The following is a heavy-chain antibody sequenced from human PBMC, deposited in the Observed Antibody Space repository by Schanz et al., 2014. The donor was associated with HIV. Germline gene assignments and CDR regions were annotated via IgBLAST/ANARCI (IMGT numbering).Heavy chain of an antibody. CDR3: ARDPGLGGGSSWFYFDT. V-gene: IGHV3-30*03. Sequence: QVQLVESGGGVVQPGRSLRLSCAASGFNFSSYGMHWVRQATGKGLEWVAVISYDGSNKYYADSVKGRFTISRDNSKNTLYLQMISLRADDTAVYYCARDPGLGGGSSWFYFDTWGQGTLVTVSS. CDR2: ISYDGSNK. D-gene: IGHD6-13*01. CDR1: GFNFSSYG. J-gene: IGHJ4*02.